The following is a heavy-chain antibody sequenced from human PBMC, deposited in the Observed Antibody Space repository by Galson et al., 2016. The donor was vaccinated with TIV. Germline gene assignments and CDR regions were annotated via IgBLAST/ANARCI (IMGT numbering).Heavy chain of an antibody. Sequence: SLRLSCAASEITVSRNYMSWVRQGPGGGLEWVSTIYSSGATHYADSVKGRFTISRDDAKNSVFLQMNSLRAEDTAVYYCASGYGPGSYYTWNWYFDLWGRGTLVTVSS. CDR2: IYSSGAT. CDR3: ASGYGPGSYYTWNWYFDL. CDR1: EITVSRNY. V-gene: IGHV3-66*02. D-gene: IGHD3-10*01. J-gene: IGHJ2*01.